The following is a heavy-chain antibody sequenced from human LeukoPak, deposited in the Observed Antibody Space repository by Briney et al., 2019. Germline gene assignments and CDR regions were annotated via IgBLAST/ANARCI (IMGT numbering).Heavy chain of an antibody. CDR3: ARLRITMVRGVIIRRRYFDY. J-gene: IGHJ4*02. D-gene: IGHD3-10*01. CDR1: GGPFSGYY. V-gene: IGHV4-34*01. Sequence: PSETLSLTCAVYGGPFSGYYWSWIRQPPGKGLEWIGEINHSGSTNYNPSLKSRVTISVDTSKNQFSLKLSSVTAADTAVYYCARLRITMVRGVIIRRRYFDYWGQGTLVTVSS. CDR2: INHSGST.